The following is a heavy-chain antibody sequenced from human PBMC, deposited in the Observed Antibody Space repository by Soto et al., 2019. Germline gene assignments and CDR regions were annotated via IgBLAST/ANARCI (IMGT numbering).Heavy chain of an antibody. J-gene: IGHJ6*04. CDR2: INAGNGNT. CDR3: ARDLAGDPAYYWYCMDV. CDR1: GYTFTSYA. Sequence: QVQLVQSGAEVKKPGASVKVSCKASGYTFTSYAMHWVRQAPGQRLEWMGWINAGNGNTKYSQKFQGRVTITRGTSASTAYMELSSLRSEDTAVYDCARDLAGDPAYYWYCMDVWGKGTTVTVSS. V-gene: IGHV1-3*01. D-gene: IGHD2-21*02.